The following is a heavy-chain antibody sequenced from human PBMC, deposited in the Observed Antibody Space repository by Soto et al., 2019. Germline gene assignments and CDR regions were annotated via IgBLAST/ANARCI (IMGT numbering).Heavy chain of an antibody. Sequence: QVQLVESGGGVVKPGGSLRLSCAASGFTFSDYYMNWIRQAPGKGLEWVSYISSSSTTSTSTNYADSVKGRFTISRDNAKNSMYLQMNSLRAEDTAVYYCARARGYDGDFSPFDPWGQGTLVTVSA. CDR1: GFTFSDYY. CDR2: ISSSSTTSTST. J-gene: IGHJ5*02. CDR3: ARARGYDGDFSPFDP. D-gene: IGHD4-17*01. V-gene: IGHV3-11*06.